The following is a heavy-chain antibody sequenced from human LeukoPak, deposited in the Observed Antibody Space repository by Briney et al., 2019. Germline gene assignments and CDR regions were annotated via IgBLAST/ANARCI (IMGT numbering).Heavy chain of an antibody. CDR1: GGPFSSGDY. J-gene: IGHJ6*03. V-gene: IGHV4-34*01. Sequence: SETLSLTCAVSGGPFSSGDYCGWLRQSPGTGPEWIGEINQSGVTKYNPSLKSRVPISVDTSKNRFSLNLRSVTAADTAVYYCAKVYYYVDVWGKGTTVTVSS. CDR2: INQSGVT. CDR3: AKVYYYVDV.